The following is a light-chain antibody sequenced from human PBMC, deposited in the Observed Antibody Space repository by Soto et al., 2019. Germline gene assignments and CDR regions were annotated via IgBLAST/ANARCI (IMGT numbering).Light chain of an antibody. Sequence: MTQSPATLSVSPGERATLSCRASQRVTSNYLAWYQQKPGQAPRLLIFGASIRDTGIPDRFSGSGSETEFTLTINSLPSEDSAVYLCQQSNNWPITFGQGTRLEIK. CDR2: GAS. CDR3: QQSNNWPIT. J-gene: IGKJ5*01. V-gene: IGKV3D-15*01. CDR1: QRVTSN.